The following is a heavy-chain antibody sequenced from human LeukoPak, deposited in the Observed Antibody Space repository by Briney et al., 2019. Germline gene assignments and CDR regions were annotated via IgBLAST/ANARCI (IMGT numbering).Heavy chain of an antibody. V-gene: IGHV3-23*01. CDR3: AKDRPNYYGSNGHYYRRDGDY. CDR1: GFTFKSYA. D-gene: IGHD3-22*01. CDR2: ITNGGTA. Sequence: GGSLRLSCVASGFTFKSYAMNWVRQAPGKGLEWVSGITNGGTAHYGDSVKGRFTISRDNSKSSLYLQMNSLGVEDTAVYFCAKDRPNYYGSNGHYYRRDGDYWGQGTLVTVSS. J-gene: IGHJ4*02.